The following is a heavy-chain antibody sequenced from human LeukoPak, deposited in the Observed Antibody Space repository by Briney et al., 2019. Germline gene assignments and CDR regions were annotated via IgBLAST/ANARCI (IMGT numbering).Heavy chain of an antibody. V-gene: IGHV4-4*07. CDR2: IYTSGTT. Sequence: SETLSLTCTVSGGSISSYFWSWIRQPAGKGLEWIGRIYTSGTTNDNPSLKSRVTISVDKSKNQLSLKLGSVTAADTAVYYCAKDKMDIGSDAFDIWGQGTMLTVSS. CDR1: GGSISSYF. J-gene: IGHJ3*02. CDR3: AKDKMDIGSDAFDI. D-gene: IGHD1-14*01.